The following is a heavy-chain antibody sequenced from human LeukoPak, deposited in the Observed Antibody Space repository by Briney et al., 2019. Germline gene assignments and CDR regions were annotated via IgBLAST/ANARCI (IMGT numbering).Heavy chain of an antibody. V-gene: IGHV3-23*01. CDR2: ISSSGGNT. Sequence: GGSLRLSCAASGFSFSTHAMSWVRQAPGKGLEWVSFISSSGGNTYYADSVKGRITISRDNSKNALYLQMNSLRAEDTAVYYCARRIYYFDCWGQGTLVTVSS. CDR3: ARRIYYFDC. CDR1: GFSFSTHA. D-gene: IGHD2-15*01. J-gene: IGHJ4*02.